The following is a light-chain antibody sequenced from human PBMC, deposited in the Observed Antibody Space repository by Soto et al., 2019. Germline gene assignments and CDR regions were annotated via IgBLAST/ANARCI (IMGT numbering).Light chain of an antibody. CDR1: SSDVGGYKY. Sequence: QSVLTQPASVSGSPGQSITISCTGTSSDVGGYKYVSWYQQHPGKAPKLMISEVSNRPSGVSNRFSGSKSANTASLTISGLQAEDEADYYCSSYTSSSTLVFGGGTKLTVL. J-gene: IGLJ3*02. V-gene: IGLV2-14*01. CDR3: SSYTSSSTLV. CDR2: EVS.